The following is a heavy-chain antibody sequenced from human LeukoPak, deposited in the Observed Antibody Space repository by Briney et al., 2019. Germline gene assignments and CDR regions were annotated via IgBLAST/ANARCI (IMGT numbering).Heavy chain of an antibody. V-gene: IGHV4-61*01. D-gene: IGHD3-16*02. CDR1: GGSFRSSNYY. CDR3: ARHGSYRYYFDY. J-gene: IGHJ4*02. CDR2: IYYNGST. Sequence: SETLSLTCSVSGGSFRSSNYYWSRIRQPPGKGLEWIGYIYYNGSTNYNPSLKSRVTISLDTSKNQFSLKLSSVTAADTAVYYCARHGSYRYYFDYWGQGTLVTVSS.